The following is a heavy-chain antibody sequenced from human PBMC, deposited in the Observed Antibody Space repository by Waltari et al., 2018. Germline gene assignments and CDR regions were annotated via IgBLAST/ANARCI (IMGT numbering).Heavy chain of an antibody. CDR2: IKSKTDGGTT. Sequence: EVQLVESGGGLVKPGGSLRLSCAASGFTFSNAWMSWVRQAPGKGLEWVGRIKSKTDGGTTDYAAPVKGRFTISRDNAENSLYLQMGSLRAEDTAVYYCARAWIQLWPLDCWGQGTLVTVSS. J-gene: IGHJ4*02. V-gene: IGHV3-15*01. CDR1: GFTFSNAW. CDR3: ARAWIQLWPLDC. D-gene: IGHD5-18*01.